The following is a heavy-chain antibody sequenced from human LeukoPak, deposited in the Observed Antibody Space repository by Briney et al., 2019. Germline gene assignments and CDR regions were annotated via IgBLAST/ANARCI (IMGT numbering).Heavy chain of an antibody. V-gene: IGHV4-4*07. CDR1: GGSISGYY. Sequence: SETLSLTCTVSGGSISGYYWSWIRQPAGKGLEWIGRIYTSGGTNYNPSLKSRVTISIDTSKNQFSLKLSSVPAADTAVYYCARFPRGGPYNSGWFFDYWGQGTLVTVSS. J-gene: IGHJ4*02. CDR2: IYTSGGT. D-gene: IGHD6-19*01. CDR3: ARFPRGGPYNSGWFFDY.